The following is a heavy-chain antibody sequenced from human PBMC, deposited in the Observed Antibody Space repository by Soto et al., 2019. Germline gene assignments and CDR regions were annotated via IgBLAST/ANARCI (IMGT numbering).Heavy chain of an antibody. CDR1: GFTFSSYA. J-gene: IGHJ4*02. V-gene: IGHV3-23*01. CDR2: ISGSGGST. D-gene: IGHD3-16*02. CDR3: AKEHYDYIWGRYHY. Sequence: HPGGSLRLSCAASGFTFSSYAMSWVRQAPGKGLEWVSAISGSGGSTYYADSVKGRFTISRDNSKNTLYLQMNSLRAEDTAVYYCAKEHYDYIWGRYHYWGQGTLVPVSS.